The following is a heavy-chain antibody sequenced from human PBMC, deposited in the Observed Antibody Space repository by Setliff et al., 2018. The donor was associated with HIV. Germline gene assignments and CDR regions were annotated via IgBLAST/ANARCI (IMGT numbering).Heavy chain of an antibody. V-gene: IGHV4-4*02. CDR3: ARHWSTVAFDY. CDR2: IYRDGRT. D-gene: IGHD3-3*01. Sequence: SETLSLTCGVSGGSITSSNWWYWVRQSAGKGLEWIGEIYRDGRTNHNPSLKSRVTVSVDTSKDEISLKLNSVTAADTAIYYCARHWSTVAFDYWGQGTLVTVSS. CDR1: GGSITSSNW. J-gene: IGHJ4*02.